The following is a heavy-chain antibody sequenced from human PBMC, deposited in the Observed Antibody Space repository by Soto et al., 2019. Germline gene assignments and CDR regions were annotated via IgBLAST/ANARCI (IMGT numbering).Heavy chain of an antibody. J-gene: IGHJ4*02. Sequence: VQLLESGGDLVQPGGSLRLSCAASGFAFTNYGIHWVRQAPGKGLEWVAHISNDGSKKSYGDSVKGRFIISRDNSENTVYLQMTSLRPADTAVFYCARDVAMPTGLGLGYWGQGTLVTVSS. CDR3: ARDVAMPTGLGLGY. CDR1: GFAFTNYG. V-gene: IGHV3-30*03. D-gene: IGHD6-19*01. CDR2: ISNDGSKK.